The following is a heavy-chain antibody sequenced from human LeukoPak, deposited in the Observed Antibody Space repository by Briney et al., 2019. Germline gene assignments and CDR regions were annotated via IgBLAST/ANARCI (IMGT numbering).Heavy chain of an antibody. J-gene: IGHJ6*02. CDR1: GFTFSSYA. D-gene: IGHD3-10*01. CDR2: ISGSGGST. V-gene: IGHV3-23*01. Sequence: PGRSLRLSCAASGFTFSSYAMSWVRQAPGKGLEWVSAISGSGGSTYYADSVKGRFTISRDNSKSTLYLQMNSLRAEDTAVYYCASRLGSYYYGMDVWGQGTTVTVSS. CDR3: ASRLGSYYYGMDV.